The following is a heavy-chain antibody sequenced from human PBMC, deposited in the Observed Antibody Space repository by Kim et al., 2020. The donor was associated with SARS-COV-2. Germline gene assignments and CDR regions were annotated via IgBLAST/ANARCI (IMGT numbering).Heavy chain of an antibody. V-gene: IGHV4-4*02. CDR1: GGSISSSNW. CDR2: IYHSGST. D-gene: IGHD3-10*01. Sequence: SETLSLTCAVSGGSISSSNWWSWVRQPPGKGLEWIGEIYHSGSTNYNPSLKSRVTISVDKSKNQFSLKLSSVTAADTAVYYCARDSTSPGGSGQNWFDPWGQGTLVTVSS. J-gene: IGHJ5*02. CDR3: ARDSTSPGGSGQNWFDP.